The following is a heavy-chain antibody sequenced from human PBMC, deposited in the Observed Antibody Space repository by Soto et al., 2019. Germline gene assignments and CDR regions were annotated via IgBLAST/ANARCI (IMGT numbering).Heavy chain of an antibody. Sequence: GGSLRLSCAASGFTFSSYIMNWVRQAPGKGLEWVSSISSSSSYIYYADSVKGRFTISRDNAKNSLYLQMNSLRAEDTAVYYCARGGVEATHYYYYGMDVWGQGTTVTVSS. CDR2: ISSSSSYI. J-gene: IGHJ6*02. D-gene: IGHD1-26*01. V-gene: IGHV3-21*01. CDR3: ARGGVEATHYYYYGMDV. CDR1: GFTFSSYI.